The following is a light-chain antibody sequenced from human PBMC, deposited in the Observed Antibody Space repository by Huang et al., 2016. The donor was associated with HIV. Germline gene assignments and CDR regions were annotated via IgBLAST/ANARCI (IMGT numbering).Light chain of an antibody. CDR2: WAS. CDR3: QQYYRPPFT. V-gene: IGKV4-1*01. CDR1: QSVLYSSNNKNY. J-gene: IGKJ3*01. Sequence: DIVMTQSPDSLAVSLGERATINCKSSQSVLYSSNNKNYLAWYQQKPGQPPKLLIYWASTRESWVPDRCSGSGSGTDFTLTISSLQAEDVAVYYCQQYYRPPFTFGPGTKVDIK.